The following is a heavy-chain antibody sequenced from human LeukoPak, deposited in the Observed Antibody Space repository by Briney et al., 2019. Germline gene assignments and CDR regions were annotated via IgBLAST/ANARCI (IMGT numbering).Heavy chain of an antibody. V-gene: IGHV3-23*01. CDR1: GFTFNNYG. J-gene: IGHJ3*02. CDR3: AKDLPYSGWAFEI. CDR2: IMSGGTT. Sequence: PGGSLRLSCAASGFTFNNYGMSWVRQAPGKGLEWVSLIMSGGTTYYADSVKGRFTISRDKSKDTLHLQMNSLRAEDTAVYYCAKDLPYSGWAFEIWGLGTMVTVSS. D-gene: IGHD6-13*01.